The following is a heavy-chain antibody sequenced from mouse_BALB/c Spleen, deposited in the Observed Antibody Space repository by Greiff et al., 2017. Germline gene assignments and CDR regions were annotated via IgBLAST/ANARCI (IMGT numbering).Heavy chain of an antibody. Sequence: QVQLQQSGAELARPGASVKLSCKASGYTFTSYWMQWVKQRPGQGLEWIGYINPSTGYTEYNQKFKDKATLTADKSSSTAYMQLSSLTSEDSAVYYCARVYGYDGFAYWGQGTLVTVSA. J-gene: IGHJ3*01. V-gene: IGHV1-4*01. CDR2: INPSTGYT. D-gene: IGHD2-2*01. CDR1: GYTFTSYW. CDR3: ARVYGYDGFAY.